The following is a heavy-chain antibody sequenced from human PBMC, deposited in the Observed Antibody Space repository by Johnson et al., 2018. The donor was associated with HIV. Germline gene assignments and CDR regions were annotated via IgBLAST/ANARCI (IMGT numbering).Heavy chain of an antibody. V-gene: IGHV3-30*02. CDR3: ARGPIADDAFDI. J-gene: IGHJ3*02. CDR2: IRYDGLNK. CDR1: GFTFSSYG. D-gene: IGHD3-16*02. Sequence: QVQLVESGGGVVQPGGSLRLSCAASGFTFSSYGMHWVRQAPGKGLEWVAFIRYDGLNKYYTDSVKGRFTISRDNSKNTLYLQMNSLRAEDTAVYFCARGPIADDAFDIWGQGTMVTVSS.